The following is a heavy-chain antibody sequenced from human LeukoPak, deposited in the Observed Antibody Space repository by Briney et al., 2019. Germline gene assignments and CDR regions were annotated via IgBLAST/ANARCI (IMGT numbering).Heavy chain of an antibody. V-gene: IGHV4-59*01. D-gene: IGHD1-26*01. Sequence: SENLSLTCTVSGGSINSYYWSWIRQPPGKGLEWIGYIYYSGSTNYNPSLKSRVTISVDTSKNQFSLKLSSVTAADTAVYYCAGDVGATLDYWGQGTLVTVSS. CDR3: AGDVGATLDY. J-gene: IGHJ4*02. CDR1: GGSINSYY. CDR2: IYYSGST.